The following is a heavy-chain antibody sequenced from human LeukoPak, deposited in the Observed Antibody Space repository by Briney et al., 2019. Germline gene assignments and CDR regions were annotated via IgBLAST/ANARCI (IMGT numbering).Heavy chain of an antibody. CDR2: ISSTSNTM. Sequence: GGSLRLSCAASGFTFSSCSMNWVRQAPGKGLEWVSYISSTSNTMYYADSVKGRFTISRDNAKTSLYLQMNSLTPEDTAVYYCARISVIRGLSSFDSWGQGTLVTVSS. D-gene: IGHD3-10*01. J-gene: IGHJ4*02. CDR1: GFTFSSCS. CDR3: ARISVIRGLSSFDS. V-gene: IGHV3-48*04.